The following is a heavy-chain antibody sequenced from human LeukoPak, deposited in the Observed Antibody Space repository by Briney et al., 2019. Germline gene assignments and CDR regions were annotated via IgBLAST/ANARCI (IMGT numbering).Heavy chain of an antibody. CDR1: GFSFGSYG. D-gene: IGHD6-19*01. CDR2: ISHEGSYR. CDR3: ARTREQWQVHDY. V-gene: IGHV3-30*03. Sequence: PGGSLRLSCAASGFSFGSYGIHWVRQAPGKGLEWVAVISHEGSYRNHADSVKVRFTISRDNSRNMAFLQMDSLSAEDTAVYYCARTREQWQVHDYWGQGTPVTVSS. J-gene: IGHJ4*02.